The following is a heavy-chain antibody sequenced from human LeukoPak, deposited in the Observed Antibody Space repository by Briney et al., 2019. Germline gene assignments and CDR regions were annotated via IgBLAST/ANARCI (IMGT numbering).Heavy chain of an antibody. J-gene: IGHJ3*02. D-gene: IGHD6-19*01. CDR2: ISSSGSTI. V-gene: IGHV3-11*01. Sequence: GGSLRLSCAASGFTFSDYYMSWIRQAPGKGLEWVSYISSSGSTIYYADSVKGRFTISRDNAKNSLYLQMNSLRAEDTAVYYCARDLISGWHYAFDIWGQGTMVTVSS. CDR1: GFTFSDYY. CDR3: ARDLISGWHYAFDI.